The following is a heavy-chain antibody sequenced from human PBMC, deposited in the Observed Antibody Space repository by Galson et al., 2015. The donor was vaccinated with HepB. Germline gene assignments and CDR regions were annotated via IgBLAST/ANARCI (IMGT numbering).Heavy chain of an antibody. D-gene: IGHD2-15*01. Sequence: SLRLSCAASGFTFSSYGMHWVRQAPGKGLEWVAVISYDGSNKYYADSVKGRFTISRDNSKNTLYLQMNSLRAEDTAVYYCAKLESGPFDYWGQGTLVTVSS. CDR2: ISYDGSNK. CDR1: GFTFSSYG. V-gene: IGHV3-30*18. J-gene: IGHJ4*02. CDR3: AKLESGPFDY.